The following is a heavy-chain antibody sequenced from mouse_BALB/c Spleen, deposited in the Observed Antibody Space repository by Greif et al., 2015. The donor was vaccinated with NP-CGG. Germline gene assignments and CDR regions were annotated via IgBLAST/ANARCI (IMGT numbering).Heavy chain of an antibody. J-gene: IGHJ4*01. CDR2: IYPGSGNT. V-gene: IGHV1-84*02. D-gene: IGHD4-1*01. Sequence: QVQLQQSGPELVKPGASVRISCKASGYTFTDYYINWVKQKPGQGLEWIGWIYPGSGNTKYNEKFKGKATLTVDTSSSTAYMQFSSLTAEDTAAYSCARRTGTEAMDYWGQGTSVTVSS. CDR3: ARRTGTEAMDY. CDR1: GYTFTDYY.